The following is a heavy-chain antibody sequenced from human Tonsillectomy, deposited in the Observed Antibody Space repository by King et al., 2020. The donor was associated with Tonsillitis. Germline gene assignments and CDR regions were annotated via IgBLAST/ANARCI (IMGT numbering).Heavy chain of an antibody. V-gene: IGHV3-33*01. CDR3: ARETSAAAGTLFYDY. Sequence: VQLVESGGGVVQPGRSLRLSCAASGFTFSSYGMHWVRQAPGKGLEWVAVIWYDGSNKYYADSVKGRFTISRDNSKNTLYLQMNSLRAEDTAVYYCARETSAAAGTLFYDYWGQGTLVTVSS. CDR1: GFTFSSYG. CDR2: IWYDGSNK. D-gene: IGHD6-13*01. J-gene: IGHJ4*02.